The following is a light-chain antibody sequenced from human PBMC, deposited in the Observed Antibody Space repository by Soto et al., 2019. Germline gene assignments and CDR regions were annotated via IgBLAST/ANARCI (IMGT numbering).Light chain of an antibody. CDR1: QSTSTW. J-gene: IGKJ1*01. Sequence: DIQMTQSPSTLSASVGDRVTITCRASQSTSTWLAWYQQRPGKTPKLLISEASKLESGVPSRFSGSGSGTEFSLTISSLQPDDFATYYCQQCVTYPYAFGQGTKVEI. CDR3: QQCVTYPYA. V-gene: IGKV1-5*03. CDR2: EAS.